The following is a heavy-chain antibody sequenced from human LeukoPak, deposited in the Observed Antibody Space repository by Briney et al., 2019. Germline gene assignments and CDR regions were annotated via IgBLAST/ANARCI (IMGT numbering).Heavy chain of an antibody. CDR2: IFYAGST. Sequence: SETLSLTCTVSGGSIRSYYWSWIRQPPGKGLEWVGYIFYAGSTTYNPSLKSRVTISIATSKNQFSLKLNSVTGADTAVYYCASGERGYSYGPLDYWGQGILVTVSS. CDR1: GGSIRSYY. CDR3: ASGERGYSYGPLDY. J-gene: IGHJ4*02. D-gene: IGHD5-18*01. V-gene: IGHV4-59*08.